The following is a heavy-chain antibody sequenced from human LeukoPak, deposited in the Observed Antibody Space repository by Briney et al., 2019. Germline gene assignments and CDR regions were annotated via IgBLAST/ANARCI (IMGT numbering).Heavy chain of an antibody. CDR3: ATHCSSVSCSLATFDI. CDR2: IKQDGSEK. CDR1: GFTFSRYW. D-gene: IGHD2-2*01. V-gene: IGHV3-7*01. J-gene: IGHJ3*02. Sequence: PGGSLRLSCAASGFTFSRYWMSWVRQASGKGPEWVANIKQDGSEKYYVDSVRGRFTISRDNARTSLYLQMNSLRAEDTAVYYCATHCSSVSCSLATFDIWGQGTMVTVSS.